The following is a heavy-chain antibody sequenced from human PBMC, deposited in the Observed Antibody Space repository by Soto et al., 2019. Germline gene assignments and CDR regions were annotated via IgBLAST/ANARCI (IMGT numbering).Heavy chain of an antibody. CDR3: ARARGRRQAAAGNSFSNLGRAYIIGPTRPNWIDP. V-gene: IGHV4-39*07. Sequence: SETLSLSCTVSGGSISSSSYYWGWIRQPPGKGLEWIGSIYYSGSTYYNPSLKSRVTISVDTSKNQFSLKLSSVTAADSAVYFCARARGRRQAAAGNSFSNLGRAYIIGPTRPNWIDPWGQGTLVTVSS. CDR1: GGSISSSSYY. D-gene: IGHD6-13*01. CDR2: IYYSGST. J-gene: IGHJ5*02.